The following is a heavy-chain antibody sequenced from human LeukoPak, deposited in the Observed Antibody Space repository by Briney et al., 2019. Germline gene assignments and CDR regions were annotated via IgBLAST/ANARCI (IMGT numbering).Heavy chain of an antibody. V-gene: IGHV1-2*02. Sequence: GASAKVSCKASGGTFSSYAISWVRQAPGQGLEWMGWINPNSGGTNYAQKFQGRVTMTRDTSISTAYMELSRLRSDDTAVYYCARISRVGATGHYYYYMDVWGKGTTVTVSS. D-gene: IGHD1-26*01. CDR1: GGTFSSYA. CDR2: INPNSGGT. J-gene: IGHJ6*03. CDR3: ARISRVGATGHYYYYMDV.